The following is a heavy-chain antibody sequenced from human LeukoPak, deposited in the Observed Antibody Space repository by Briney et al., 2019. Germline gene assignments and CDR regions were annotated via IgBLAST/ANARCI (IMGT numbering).Heavy chain of an antibody. Sequence: PSGTLSLTCTVSGGSISSYYWSWIRQPAGKGLEWIGRVYTSGSTNYNPSLKNRVTMSVDTSKNQFSLKLSSVTAADTAVYYCARDLFYYDSSGYDRTGGFDYWGQGTLVTVSS. CDR3: ARDLFYYDSSGYDRTGGFDY. J-gene: IGHJ4*02. V-gene: IGHV4-4*07. D-gene: IGHD3-22*01. CDR1: GGSISSYY. CDR2: VYTSGST.